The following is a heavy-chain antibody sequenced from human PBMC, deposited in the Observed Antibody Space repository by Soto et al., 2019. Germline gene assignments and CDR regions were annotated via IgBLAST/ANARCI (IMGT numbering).Heavy chain of an antibody. Sequence: EVQLVESGGGVVQPGGSLRLSCAASGFTFSSYAMHWVRQAPGKGLEYVSAISSNGGSTYYANSVKGRFTISRDNSKNPLYRQLGRRRAEDMALYLWARQGRAVASYYFDNWGQGTLVTFSS. CDR1: GFTFSSYA. CDR3: ARQGRAVASYYFDN. D-gene: IGHD6-19*01. V-gene: IGHV3-64*01. J-gene: IGHJ4*02. CDR2: ISSNGGST.